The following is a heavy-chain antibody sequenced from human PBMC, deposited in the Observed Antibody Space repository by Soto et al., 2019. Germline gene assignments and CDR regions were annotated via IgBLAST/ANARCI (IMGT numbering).Heavy chain of an antibody. CDR3: AGVNFRIAAASHGRSNWFGH. CDR2: IFYTGRT. J-gene: IGHJ5*02. CDR1: GGSISNPRYY. Sequence: SETLSLTCTVSGGSISNPRYYWGWVRQPPGQGLEWNGDIFYTGRTYYSPSLKSRVIISVDTSKQQFSQNLTSVTAADTAVYFCAGVNFRIAAASHGRSNWFGHWAPGTLVTVSS. D-gene: IGHD2-21*01. V-gene: IGHV4-39*01.